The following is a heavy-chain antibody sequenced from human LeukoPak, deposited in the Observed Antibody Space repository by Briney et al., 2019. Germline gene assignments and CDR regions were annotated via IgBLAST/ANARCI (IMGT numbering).Heavy chain of an antibody. V-gene: IGHV1-2*02. CDR2: ITLHSGDT. CDR1: GHTLTVHY. CDR3: AWEGQLGLDN. Sequence: GASVKVSCKASGHTLTVHYIHWVRQGPGQGLEWLGWITLHSGDTHYAQKYQGRLTMTSDTSISTGYMELSTLQFDDTAVYYCAWEGQLGLDNWGQGTLVTVSS. D-gene: IGHD1-1*01. J-gene: IGHJ1*01.